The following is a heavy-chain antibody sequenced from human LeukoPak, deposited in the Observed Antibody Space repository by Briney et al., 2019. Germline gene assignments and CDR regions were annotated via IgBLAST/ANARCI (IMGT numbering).Heavy chain of an antibody. Sequence: MTSGTLSLTCTVSDDPINSGVYYWNWIRQPAGKGLEWIGHIYTSGTTTNSNPSLKSRVAISLDTSKNHFSPKLSSVTAADTAVYYCARAKKRSGRSRNFYLDVWGKGTTVTVSS. J-gene: IGHJ6*03. CDR2: IYTSGTTT. D-gene: IGHD1-26*01. CDR3: ARAKKRSGRSRNFYLDV. V-gene: IGHV4-61*09. CDR1: DDPINSGVYY.